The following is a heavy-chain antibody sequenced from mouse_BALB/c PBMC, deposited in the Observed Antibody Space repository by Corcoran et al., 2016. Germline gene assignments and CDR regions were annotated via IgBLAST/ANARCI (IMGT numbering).Heavy chain of an antibody. CDR2: ISYDGSN. V-gene: IGHV3-6*02. J-gene: IGHJ4*01. CDR1: GYSITSGYY. CDR3: ARGIITTVVPYAMDY. Sequence: DVQLQESGPGLVKPSQSLSLTCSVTGYSITSGYYWNWIRQFPGNKLEWMGYISYDGSNNYNPSLKNRISITRDTSKNQFFLKLNSVTTEDTATYYCARGIITTVVPYAMDYWGQGTSVTVSS. D-gene: IGHD1-1*01.